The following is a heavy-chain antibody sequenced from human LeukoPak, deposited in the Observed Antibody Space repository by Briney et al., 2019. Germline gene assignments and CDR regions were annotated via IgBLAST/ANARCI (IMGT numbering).Heavy chain of an antibody. CDR2: IGTAGDT. CDR3: ARGGRPYYYYYHTDV. Sequence: PGGSLRLSCAASGFTFSSYSMHWVRQATGKGLEWVSAIGTAGDTYYPGSVKGRFTISRENAKNSLYLQMNRLRAGDTAVYYCARGGRPYYYYYHTDVWGKGTTVTVSS. J-gene: IGHJ6*03. V-gene: IGHV3-13*01. CDR1: GFTFSSYS. D-gene: IGHD1-26*01.